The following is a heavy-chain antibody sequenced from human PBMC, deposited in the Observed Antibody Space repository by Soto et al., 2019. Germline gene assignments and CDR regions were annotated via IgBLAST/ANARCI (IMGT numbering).Heavy chain of an antibody. CDR3: ARQGRDYGDSRIYSHYYYYGMDV. V-gene: IGHV5-10-1*03. D-gene: IGHD4-17*01. CDR1: GYSFTSYW. Sequence: EVQLVQSGAEVKKPGESLRISCKGSGYSFTSYWISWVRQMPGKGLEWMGRIDPSDSYTNYSPSFQGHVTISADKSISTAYLQWSSQKASDTAMYYCARQGRDYGDSRIYSHYYYYGMDVWGQGTTVTVSS. CDR2: IDPSDSYT. J-gene: IGHJ6*02.